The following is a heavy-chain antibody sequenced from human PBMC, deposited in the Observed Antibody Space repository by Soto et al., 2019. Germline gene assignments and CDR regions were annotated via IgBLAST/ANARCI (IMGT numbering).Heavy chain of an antibody. CDR3: ATGRPRSNWVYFDY. Sequence: EVQLVESGGGLVQPGGSLRLTCVASGFTFNPYWMSWVGKSPGKGLEWVANIKQDGSAINYLDSLRGRFTISRDNGKNSLYLQMNSLRAEDAAVYYCATGRPRSNWVYFDYWGQGILVAVSS. V-gene: IGHV3-7*01. CDR2: IKQDGSAI. D-gene: IGHD4-4*01. CDR1: GFTFNPYW. J-gene: IGHJ4*02.